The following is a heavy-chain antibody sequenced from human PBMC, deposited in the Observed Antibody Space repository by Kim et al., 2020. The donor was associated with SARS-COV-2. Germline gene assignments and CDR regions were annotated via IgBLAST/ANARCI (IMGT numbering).Heavy chain of an antibody. V-gene: IGHV4-34*01. CDR2: INHSGST. CDR3: ARGPSHIVVVPAAIRRPWFDP. J-gene: IGHJ5*02. D-gene: IGHD2-2*01. CDR1: GGSFSGYY. Sequence: SETLSLTCAVYGGSFSGYYWSWIRQPPGKGLEWIGEINHSGSTNYNPSLKSRVTISVDTSKNQFSLKLSSVPAADTTVYYCARGPSHIVVVPAAIRRPWFDPWGQGTLVTVSP.